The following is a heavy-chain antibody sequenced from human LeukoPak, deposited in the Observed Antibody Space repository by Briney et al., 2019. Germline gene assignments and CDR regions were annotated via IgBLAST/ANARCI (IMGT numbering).Heavy chain of an antibody. CDR1: GFTFSSYS. CDR3: TRGLQGIDY. D-gene: IGHD4-11*01. Sequence: GGSLRLSCAASGFTFSSYSMNWVRQAPGKGLEWVSYISSNSSAMYYADSVKGRFTISRDNAKNTLYLQMNSLRAEDTAVYYCTRGLQGIDYWGQGTLVTVSS. V-gene: IGHV3-48*04. CDR2: ISSNSSAM. J-gene: IGHJ4*02.